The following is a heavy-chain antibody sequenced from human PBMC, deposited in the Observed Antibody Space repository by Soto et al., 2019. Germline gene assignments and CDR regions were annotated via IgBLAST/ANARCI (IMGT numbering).Heavy chain of an antibody. J-gene: IGHJ3*02. Sequence: EVQLVESGGGLVKPGGSLRLSCAASGFTFSSYSMNWVRQAPGKGLEWVSSISSSSSYIYYADSVKGRFTISRDNAKNSLYLXXXXXXXXXTXVYYCARGYCSGGSCYFLRPDAFDIWGQGTMVTVSS. CDR1: GFTFSSYS. V-gene: IGHV3-21*01. CDR3: ARGYCSGGSCYFLRPDAFDI. CDR2: ISSSSSYI. D-gene: IGHD2-15*01.